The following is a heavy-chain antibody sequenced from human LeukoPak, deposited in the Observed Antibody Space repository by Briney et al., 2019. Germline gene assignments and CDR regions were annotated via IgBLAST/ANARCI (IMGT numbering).Heavy chain of an antibody. J-gene: IGHJ6*02. CDR2: IYYGGST. V-gene: IGHV4-39*02. D-gene: IGHD6-13*01. CDR1: GGSISSSRSY. Sequence: TSETLSLTCTVSGGSISSSRSYWGWIRQPPGKGLEWIGSIYYGGSTYYNPSLKSRVTISVDTSKNQFSLKLSSVTAADTAVYYCAREGSSNWPSNADVWGQGTTVTVSS. CDR3: AREGSSNWPSNADV.